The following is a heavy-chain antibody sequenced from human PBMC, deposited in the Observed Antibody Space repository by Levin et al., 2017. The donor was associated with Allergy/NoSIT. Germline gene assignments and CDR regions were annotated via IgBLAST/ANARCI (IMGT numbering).Heavy chain of an antibody. Sequence: PGGSLRLSCAASGFTFSSYAMHWVRQAPGKGLEWVAVISYDGSNKYYADSVKGRFTISRDNSKNTLYLQMNSLRAEDTAVYYCARDLSPASSSWYTRTPYYDGMDVWGQGTTVTVSS. D-gene: IGHD6-13*01. CDR2: ISYDGSNK. CDR1: GFTFSSYA. CDR3: ARDLSPASSSWYTRTPYYDGMDV. V-gene: IGHV3-30*04. J-gene: IGHJ6*02.